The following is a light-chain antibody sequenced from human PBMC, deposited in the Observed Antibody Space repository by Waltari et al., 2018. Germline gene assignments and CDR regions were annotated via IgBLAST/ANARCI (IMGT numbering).Light chain of an antibody. J-gene: IGKJ1*01. CDR3: QQSYSTPRT. CDR2: AAS. V-gene: IGKV1-39*01. Sequence: DIQMTPSPSSLSASVGDRVPIPCRASQSISSYLNWYKHKPGKAPKLLIYAASSLQSGVPSRFSGSGSGTDFTLTISSLQPEDFATYYCQQSYSTPRTFGQGTKVEIK. CDR1: QSISSY.